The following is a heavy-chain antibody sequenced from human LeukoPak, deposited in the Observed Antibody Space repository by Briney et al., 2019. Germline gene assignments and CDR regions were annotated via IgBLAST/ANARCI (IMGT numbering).Heavy chain of an antibody. CDR3: AKFLFLEESFPRADDAFDI. D-gene: IGHD3-3*01. CDR1: GGSISTYY. V-gene: IGHV4-59*08. Sequence: SETLSLTCTVSGGSISTYYWTWIRQPPGKGLEWIGYIFFSGSTNYSPSLKSRVTISVDTSKNQFSLKLTSVTAADTAVYYCAKFLFLEESFPRADDAFDIWGQGTMVTVSS. J-gene: IGHJ3*02. CDR2: IFFSGST.